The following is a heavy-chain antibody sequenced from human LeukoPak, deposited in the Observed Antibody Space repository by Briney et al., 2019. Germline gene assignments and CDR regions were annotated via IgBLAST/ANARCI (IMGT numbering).Heavy chain of an antibody. D-gene: IGHD3-9*01. Sequence: ASVKVSCKASGYTFTGYYMHWVRQAPGQGLEWMGGINPNSGGTNYAQKFQGRVTMTRDTSISTAYMELSRQRSDDTAVYYCARVGFILTGYYRNWFDPWGQGTLVTVSS. CDR2: INPNSGGT. J-gene: IGHJ5*02. CDR1: GYTFTGYY. V-gene: IGHV1-2*02. CDR3: ARVGFILTGYYRNWFDP.